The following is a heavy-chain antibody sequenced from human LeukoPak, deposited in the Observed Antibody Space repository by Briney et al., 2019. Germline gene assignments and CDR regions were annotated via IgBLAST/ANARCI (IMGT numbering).Heavy chain of an antibody. V-gene: IGHV3-30*02. D-gene: IGHD7-27*01. J-gene: IGHJ4*02. CDR2: IWSDPNNK. CDR1: GFMFSSYG. Sequence: GGSLRLSCAASGFMFSSYGMHWVRQAPGKGLEWVAFIWSDPNNKYYIDSVKGRFTISRDNSKNTLYLQMDSLRPEDTAVYYCAKGEHLGKSSLFDFWGQGTLVTVSS. CDR3: AKGEHLGKSSLFDF.